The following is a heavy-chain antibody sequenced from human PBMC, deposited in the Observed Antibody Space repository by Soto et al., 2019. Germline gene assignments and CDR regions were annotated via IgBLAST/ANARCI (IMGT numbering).Heavy chain of an antibody. V-gene: IGHV1-2*02. D-gene: IGHD3-10*01. CDR2: INPNGAGT. CDR1: GYTFTGHY. Sequence: GASVKVSCKASGYTFTGHYMPWVRQAPGQGIEWLGWINPNGAGTNYAQMFQGRVTMTRDTSISTAYMELSRLRSDDTDVYYCARVGVGDGSGRAHDYWRQGTRVIVCS. CDR3: ARVGVGDGSGRAHDY. J-gene: IGHJ4*02.